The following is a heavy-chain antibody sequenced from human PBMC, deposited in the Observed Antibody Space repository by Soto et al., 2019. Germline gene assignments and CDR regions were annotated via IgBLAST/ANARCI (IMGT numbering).Heavy chain of an antibody. CDR2: IYYSGST. Sequence: SETLSLTCTVSGGSISSSSYYWGWIRQPPGKGLEWIGSIYYSGSTYYNPSLKSRVTISVDTSKNQFSLKLSSVTAADTAVYYCARLMVRGVPYGMDFWGQGTTVTVSS. CDR3: ARLMVRGVPYGMDF. V-gene: IGHV4-39*01. J-gene: IGHJ6*02. CDR1: GGSISSSSYY. D-gene: IGHD3-10*01.